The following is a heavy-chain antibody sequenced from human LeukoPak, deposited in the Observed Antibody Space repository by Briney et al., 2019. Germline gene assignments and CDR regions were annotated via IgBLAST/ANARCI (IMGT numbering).Heavy chain of an antibody. D-gene: IGHD3-10*01. CDR3: AREGTYGSGYFDY. J-gene: IGHJ4*02. CDR1: GFTFSSYG. CDR2: IRYDGSNK. V-gene: IGHV3-30*02. Sequence: GGSLRLSCAASGFTFSSYGMHWVRQAPGKGLEWVAFIRYDGSNKYYADSVKGRFTISRDNSKNTLYLQTNSLRAEDTAVYYCAREGTYGSGYFDYWGQGTLVTVSS.